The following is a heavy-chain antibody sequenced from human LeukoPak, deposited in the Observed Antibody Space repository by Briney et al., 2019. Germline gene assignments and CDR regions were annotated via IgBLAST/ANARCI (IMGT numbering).Heavy chain of an antibody. Sequence: SETLSLTCTVSGGSISSHYWSWIRQPPGKGLEWIGYIYYSGSTNYNPSLKSRVTISVDTSKNQFSLKLSSVTAADTAVYYCAISGYYDFWSGYSIDYWGQGTLVTVPS. CDR3: AISGYYDFWSGYSIDY. CDR1: GGSISSHY. J-gene: IGHJ4*02. CDR2: IYYSGST. D-gene: IGHD3-3*01. V-gene: IGHV4-59*11.